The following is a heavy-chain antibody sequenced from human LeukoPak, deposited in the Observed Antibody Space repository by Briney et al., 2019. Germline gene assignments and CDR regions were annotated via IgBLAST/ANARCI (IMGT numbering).Heavy chain of an antibody. D-gene: IGHD3-22*01. CDR2: ISGSGGST. V-gene: IGHV3-23*01. CDR1: GFTFSSYA. CDR3: AKGYYYDSSGYYYDY. J-gene: IGHJ4*02. Sequence: GGSLRLSCAASGFTFSSYAMSWVRQAPGKGLEWVSAISGSGGSTYYADSVKGRFTISRDNSKNTLYLQMNSLRAEDTAVYYCAKGYYYDSSGYYYDYWGQGTLVTVSS.